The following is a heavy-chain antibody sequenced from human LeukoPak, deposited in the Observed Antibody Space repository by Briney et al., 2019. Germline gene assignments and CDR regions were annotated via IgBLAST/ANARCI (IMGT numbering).Heavy chain of an antibody. CDR1: GGTFSSYA. D-gene: IGHD3-22*01. V-gene: IGHV1-69*04. Sequence: EASVKVSCKASGGTFSSYAISWVRQAPGQGLEWMGRIIPILGIANYAQKFQGRVTITADKSTSTAYMELSSLRAEDTAVYYCARDSSGYYSFDYWGQGTLVTVSS. CDR2: IIPILGIA. J-gene: IGHJ4*02. CDR3: ARDSSGYYSFDY.